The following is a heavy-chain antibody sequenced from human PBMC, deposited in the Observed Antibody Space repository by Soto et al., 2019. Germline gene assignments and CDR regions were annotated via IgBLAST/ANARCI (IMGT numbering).Heavy chain of an antibody. CDR1: GGSISSGGYY. D-gene: IGHD1-1*01. CDR3: AGTGTHYFDY. J-gene: IGHJ4*02. V-gene: IGHV4-31*03. Sequence: SETLSLTCTVSGGSISSGGYYWSWIRQHPGKGLEWIGYIYYSGSTYYNPSLKSRVTISVDTSKNQFSLKLSSVTAADTAVYYCAGTGTHYFDYWGQGTLVTVSS. CDR2: IYYSGST.